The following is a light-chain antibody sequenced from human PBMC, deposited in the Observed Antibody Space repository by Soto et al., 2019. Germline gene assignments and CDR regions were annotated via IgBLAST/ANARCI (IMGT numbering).Light chain of an antibody. J-gene: IGKJ4*01. V-gene: IGKV3-20*01. Sequence: EIVLTQSPGTLSLSPGERATLSCRASQSVSSSYLAWYQQKPGQAPRLLIYAASSRATGIPGRFRGSGSGTDFTLTISRLEPEDFAVYYCQQYGSSPRTFGGGTKVEIK. CDR2: AAS. CDR3: QQYGSSPRT. CDR1: QSVSSSY.